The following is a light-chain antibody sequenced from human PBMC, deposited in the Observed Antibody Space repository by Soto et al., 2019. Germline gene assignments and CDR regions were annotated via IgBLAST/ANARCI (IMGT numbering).Light chain of an antibody. CDR2: DAS. CDR3: QHRSNWPTT. V-gene: IGKV3-11*01. Sequence: EIVLTQSPATLSLSPGERATLSCRASQSVSSYLAWYQQKPGQAPRLLIYDASNRATGIPARFSGSGSGTDFTHTISSLEPEDFAVYYCQHRSNWPTTFGQGTKVEIK. CDR1: QSVSSY. J-gene: IGKJ1*01.